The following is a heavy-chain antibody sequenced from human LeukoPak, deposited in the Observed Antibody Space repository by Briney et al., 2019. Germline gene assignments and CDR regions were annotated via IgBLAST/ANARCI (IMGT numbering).Heavy chain of an antibody. Sequence: GGSLRLSCVVSGISLSNYAMTWVRQAPGKGLEWVSYISERGGSTTYADSVKGRFTISRDTSLNTLYLQMTSLRAEDTAVYFCAKRGIVIRGILVIDYHQEAYHYDYWGQGVLVTVSS. V-gene: IGHV3-23*01. J-gene: IGHJ4*02. D-gene: IGHD3-10*01. CDR1: GISLSNYA. CDR3: AKRGIVIRGILVIDYHQEAYHYDY. CDR2: ISERGGST.